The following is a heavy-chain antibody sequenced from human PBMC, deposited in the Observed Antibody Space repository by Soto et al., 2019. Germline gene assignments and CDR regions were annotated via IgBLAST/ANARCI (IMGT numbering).Heavy chain of an antibody. CDR1: AFTFGSHT. J-gene: IGHJ4*02. CDR3: TREVQPGLRREYDY. V-gene: IGHV3-21*01. D-gene: IGHD1-1*01. CDR2: IDSGGSRT. Sequence: EAHLVGSGGGLVKPGGSLRLSCEASAFTFGSHTMSWVRQAPGKGLEWVSSIDSGGSRTFYADTVKGRFTISRDNAKNSLFLQMNSLRAEDTAVYFCTREVQPGLRREYDYWGQGTLVTVSS.